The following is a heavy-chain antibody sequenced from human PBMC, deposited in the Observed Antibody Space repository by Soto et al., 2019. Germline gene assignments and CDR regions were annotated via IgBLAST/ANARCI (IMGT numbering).Heavy chain of an antibody. V-gene: IGHV3-7*01. Sequence: GGSLRLSCAASGFTFSSYWMSWVRQAPGKGLEWVANIKQDGSEKYYVDSVKGRFTISRDNAKNSLYLQMDSLRAEDTAVYYCARDRYSYYDFWSGSLPYYYFGMDVWGQGTTVTVSS. CDR3: ARDRYSYYDFWSGSLPYYYFGMDV. CDR1: GFTFSSYW. D-gene: IGHD3-3*01. J-gene: IGHJ6*02. CDR2: IKQDGSEK.